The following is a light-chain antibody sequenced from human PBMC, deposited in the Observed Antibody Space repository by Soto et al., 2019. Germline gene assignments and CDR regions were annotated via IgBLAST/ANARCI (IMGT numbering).Light chain of an antibody. CDR1: QSISSW. CDR3: QQYNSYSRT. CDR2: DAS. J-gene: IGKJ1*01. V-gene: IGKV1-5*01. Sequence: DIQMTQSHSTLSASVGDRVTITCRASQSISSWLAWYQQKPGKAPKLLIYDASSLESGVPSRFSGSGSGTEFTRTISSLQPDDFATYYCQQYNSYSRTFGQGTKV.